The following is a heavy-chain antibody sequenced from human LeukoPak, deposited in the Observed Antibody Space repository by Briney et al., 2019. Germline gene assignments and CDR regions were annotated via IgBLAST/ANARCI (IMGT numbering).Heavy chain of an antibody. CDR1: GFTFSSYA. Sequence: GGSLRLSCAASGFTFSSYAMIWVRQAPGKGLEWVSAISGSGGSTYYADSVKGRFTISRDNSKNTLYLQMNSLRAEDTAVYYCPKDLGVGATLYYYYGMDVWGQGTTVTVSS. CDR2: ISGSGGST. V-gene: IGHV3-23*01. CDR3: PKDLGVGATLYYYYGMDV. D-gene: IGHD1-26*01. J-gene: IGHJ6*02.